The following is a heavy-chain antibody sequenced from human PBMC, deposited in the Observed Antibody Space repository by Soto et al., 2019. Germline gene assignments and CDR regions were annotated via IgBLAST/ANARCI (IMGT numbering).Heavy chain of an antibody. CDR1: GYTFTSYG. D-gene: IGHD6-13*01. CDR3: ARDTRLEAAAGPSWFDP. CDR2: ISAYNGNT. J-gene: IGHJ5*02. V-gene: IGHV1-18*04. Sequence: ASVKVSCKASGYTFTSYGISCVRHSPGQGLEWMGWISAYNGNTNYAQKLQGRVTMTTDTSTSTAYMELRSLRSDDTAVYYCARDTRLEAAAGPSWFDPWGQGTLVTVSS.